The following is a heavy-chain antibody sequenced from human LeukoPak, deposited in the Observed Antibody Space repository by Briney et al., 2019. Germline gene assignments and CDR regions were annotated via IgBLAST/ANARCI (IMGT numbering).Heavy chain of an antibody. CDR3: ARWYYDSSGYRYFDY. Sequence: PSETLSLTCTVSGVSISSYYWTWIRQPPGKGLEWIGYIDYSGNTKYNPSLKSRVTISVDTSKNQFSLKLSSVTAADTAVYYCARWYYDSSGYRYFDYWGQGTLVTVSS. J-gene: IGHJ4*02. V-gene: IGHV4-59*01. CDR1: GVSISSYY. D-gene: IGHD3-22*01. CDR2: IDYSGNT.